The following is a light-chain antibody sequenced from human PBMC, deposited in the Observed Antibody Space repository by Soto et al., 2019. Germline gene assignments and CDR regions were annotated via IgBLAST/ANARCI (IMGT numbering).Light chain of an antibody. V-gene: IGKV3-11*01. J-gene: IGKJ1*01. Sequence: EIVLTQSPATLSLSPGERATLSCRASQSLSSSLAWYRQKPGQAPRLLIYDASKRAIGIPARFSGSGSGTDFPLTISILDPEDVAVYYCQHRGTGPAFGQGTKVEIK. CDR1: QSLSSS. CDR2: DAS. CDR3: QHRGTGPA.